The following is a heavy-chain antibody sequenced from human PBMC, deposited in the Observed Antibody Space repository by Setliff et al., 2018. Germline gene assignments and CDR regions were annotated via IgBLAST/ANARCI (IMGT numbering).Heavy chain of an antibody. V-gene: IGHV4-59*08. J-gene: IGHJ4*02. D-gene: IGHD3-10*01. CDR3: ARHTIAMSTIISYFDY. CDR1: GDSISRYY. Sequence: PSETLSLTCTVSGDSISRYYWSWIRQPPGKGLEWIGYIQNGGNTKYNPSLGSRITISIDTSKNQFSLKLSSVTAADTAVYYCARHTIAMSTIISYFDYWGQGTLVTVSS. CDR2: IQNGGNT.